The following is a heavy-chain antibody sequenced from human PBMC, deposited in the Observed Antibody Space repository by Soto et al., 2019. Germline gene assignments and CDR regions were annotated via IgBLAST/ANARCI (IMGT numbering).Heavy chain of an antibody. CDR2: IYYSGST. J-gene: IGHJ4*02. CDR1: GGSISSGGYY. CDR3: ARVELERRVDLDY. V-gene: IGHV4-31*03. D-gene: IGHD1-1*01. Sequence: PSETLSLTCTVSGGSISSGGYYWSWIRQHPGKGLEWIGYIYYSGSTYYNPSLKSRVTISVDTSKNQFSLKLSSVTAADTAVYYCARVELERRVDLDYWGQGTLVTVSS.